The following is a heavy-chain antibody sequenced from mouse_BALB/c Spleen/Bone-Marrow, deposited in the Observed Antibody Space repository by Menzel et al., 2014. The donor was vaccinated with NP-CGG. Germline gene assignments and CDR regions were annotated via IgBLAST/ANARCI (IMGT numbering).Heavy chain of an antibody. D-gene: IGHD2-3*01. V-gene: IGHV1-4*01. CDR2: INPSSNYT. J-gene: IGHJ4*01. Sequence: QVQLQQSGAELARPGASLKMSCRTSGYTFTSYTVHWIKQRPGQGLEWIGYINPSSNYTNYNQKFKDKATLTADKSSNTAYMQLSSLTSEDSAVYYCARSMIIYFAMDYWGRGTSVTVSS. CDR3: ARSMIIYFAMDY. CDR1: GYTFTSYT.